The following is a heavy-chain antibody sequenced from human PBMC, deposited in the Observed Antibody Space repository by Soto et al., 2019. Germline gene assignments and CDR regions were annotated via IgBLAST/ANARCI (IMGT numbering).Heavy chain of an antibody. Sequence: PSETLSLTCTVSGGSISSGGHYWGWIRQPPGKGLEWIGNIYYRGTTYYNPSLRSRVTISVDTSKNQFSLKVTSLTVADTAVYYCARHRATSSRYLLPDYWGQGILVTVSS. CDR3: ARHRATSSRYLLPDY. CDR2: IYYRGTT. V-gene: IGHV4-39*01. J-gene: IGHJ4*02. D-gene: IGHD6-13*01. CDR1: GGSISSGGHY.